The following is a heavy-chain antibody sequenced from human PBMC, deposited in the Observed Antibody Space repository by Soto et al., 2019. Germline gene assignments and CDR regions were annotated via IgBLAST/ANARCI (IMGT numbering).Heavy chain of an antibody. J-gene: IGHJ5*02. D-gene: IGHD3-3*01. Sequence: PSETLSLTCAASGGSISSGGYSWSWIRQPPGKGLEWIGYIYHSGSTYYNPSLKSRVTISVDRSKNQFSLKLSSVTAADTVAYYCARSLRFFGPNWFDPWGQGTLVTVSS. CDR3: ARSLRFFGPNWFDP. CDR2: IYHSGST. V-gene: IGHV4-30-2*01. CDR1: GGSISSGGYS.